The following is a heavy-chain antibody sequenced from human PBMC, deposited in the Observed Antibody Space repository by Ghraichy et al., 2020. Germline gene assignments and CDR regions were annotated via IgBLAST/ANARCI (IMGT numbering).Heavy chain of an antibody. CDR3: ARDLIQNGDYYDSSGYYYWGY. D-gene: IGHD3-22*01. CDR2: ISAYNGNT. J-gene: IGHJ4*02. CDR1: GYTFTSYG. Sequence: ASVKVSCKASGYTFTSYGISWVRQAPGQGLEWMGWISAYNGNTNYAQKLQGRVTMTTDTSTSTAYMELRSLRSDDTAVYYCARDLIQNGDYYDSSGYYYWGYWGQGTLVTVSS. V-gene: IGHV1-18*01.